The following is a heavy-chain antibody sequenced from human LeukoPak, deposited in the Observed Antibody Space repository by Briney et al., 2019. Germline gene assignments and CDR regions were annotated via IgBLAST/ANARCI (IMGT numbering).Heavy chain of an antibody. J-gene: IGHJ6*02. CDR3: ARSKGRRTSGYNHYYAMDV. Sequence: GSSVKVSCTSFRDTFSSSGISWVRQAPGQGLEWMGGIVPILRTPDYAKKFQGKVTITADESTTTAYMELSSLTSEDTAVYYCARSKGRRTSGYNHYYAMDVWGQGTTVTVSS. D-gene: IGHD3-22*01. CDR2: IVPILRTP. CDR1: RDTFSSSG. V-gene: IGHV1-69*01.